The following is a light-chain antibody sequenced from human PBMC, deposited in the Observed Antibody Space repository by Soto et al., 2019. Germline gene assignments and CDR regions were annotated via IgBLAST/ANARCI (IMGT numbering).Light chain of an antibody. Sequence: EIVMTQSPATLSVSRGERATLSCRASQSVSSNLAWYQQQPGQAPRLLIYGASTRATGFPARFSGSGSGTEFTLTISSLQSEDFAVYYCQQYNNWPLTFGGGTKVEIK. V-gene: IGKV3-15*01. J-gene: IGKJ4*01. CDR3: QQYNNWPLT. CDR2: GAS. CDR1: QSVSSN.